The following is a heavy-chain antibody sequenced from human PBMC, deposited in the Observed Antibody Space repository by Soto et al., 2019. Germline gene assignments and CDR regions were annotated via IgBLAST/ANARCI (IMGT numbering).Heavy chain of an antibody. CDR1: GGSMNNYY. D-gene: IGHD4-17*01. V-gene: IGHV4-59*08. CDR2: IYYSGTT. CDR3: AMTVTTLYSWFDP. Sequence: ASETLTLPYTVAGGSMNNYYWSRIRQPPGEGLEWIGHIYYSGTTKYNPSLKSRVTLSVDTSKNLVSLRLNSVTDADTAMYFCAMTVTTLYSWFDPWGQGTLVTVSS. J-gene: IGHJ5*02.